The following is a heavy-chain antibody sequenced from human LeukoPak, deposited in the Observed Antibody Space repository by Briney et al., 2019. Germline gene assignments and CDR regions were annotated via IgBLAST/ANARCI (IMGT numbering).Heavy chain of an antibody. J-gene: IGHJ6*03. D-gene: IGHD4-17*01. CDR2: IYYSGST. V-gene: IGHV4-30-4*08. Sequence: SQTLSLTCTVSGGSISSGDYYWSWIRQPPGKGLEWIGYIYYSGSTYYNPSLKSRVTISVDTSKNQFSLKLSSVTAADTAVYYCARVRRTYGPYYYYYMDVWGKGTTVTVSS. CDR1: GGSISSGDYY. CDR3: ARVRRTYGPYYYYYMDV.